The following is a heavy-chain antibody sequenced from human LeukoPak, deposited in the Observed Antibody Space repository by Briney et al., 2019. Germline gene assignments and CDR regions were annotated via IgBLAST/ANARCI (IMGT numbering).Heavy chain of an antibody. CDR3: ARERVVTRIGSVYYGMDV. CDR2: INPNSGGT. J-gene: IGHJ6*02. D-gene: IGHD4-17*01. CDR1: GYTLTGYY. V-gene: IGHV1-2*04. Sequence: ASVKVSCKASGYTLTGYYMHWVRQAPGQGLEWMGWINPNSGGTNYAQKFQGWVTMTRDTSISTAYMELSRLRSDDTAVYYCARERVVTRIGSVYYGMDVWGQGTTVTVSS.